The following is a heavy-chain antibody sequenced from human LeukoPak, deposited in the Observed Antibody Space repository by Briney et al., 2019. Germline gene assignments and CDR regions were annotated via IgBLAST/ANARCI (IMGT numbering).Heavy chain of an antibody. V-gene: IGHV3-23*01. CDR3: AARMGNNWNTLDY. J-gene: IGHJ4*02. D-gene: IGHD1-20*01. CDR1: GFTFRSYA. Sequence: GGSLRLSCAASGFTFRSYALSWVRQAPGKGLEWVSAISGSGGSRYYADSVEGRFTISRDNSKNTLCLQMNSLRAEDTAVYYCAARMGNNWNTLDYWGQGTLVTVSS. CDR2: ISGSGGSR.